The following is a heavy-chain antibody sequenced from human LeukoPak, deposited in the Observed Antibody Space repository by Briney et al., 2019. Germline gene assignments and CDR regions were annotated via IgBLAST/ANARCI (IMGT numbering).Heavy chain of an antibody. CDR3: ARAPRCNTDSCNSWFDP. V-gene: IGHV1-18*01. J-gene: IGHJ5*02. D-gene: IGHD2/OR15-2a*01. CDR2: INVNK. CDR1: GNSFNTYV. Sequence: GASVKVSCKTSGNSFNTYVITWVRQAPGLGLEWMGWINVNKKYAQKFQGRVTMTTDTSTSTAYMELRSLRSDDTAVYYCARAPRCNTDSCNSWFDPWGQGTLVTVSS.